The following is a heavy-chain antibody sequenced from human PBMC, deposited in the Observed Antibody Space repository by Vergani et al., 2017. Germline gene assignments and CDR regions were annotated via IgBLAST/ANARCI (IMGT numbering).Heavy chain of an antibody. CDR3: ARDVVDILTDARYFDY. CDR1: GFTFSSYA. Sequence: VQMVESGGGLVKPGGSLRLSCAASGFTFSSYAMHWVRQAPGKGLEWVAVISYDGSNKYYADTVKGRFTISRDNSKNTLYLQMNSLRAEDTAVYYCARDVVDILTDARYFDYWGQGTLVTVSS. V-gene: IGHV3-30-3*01. CDR2: ISYDGSNK. D-gene: IGHD3-9*01. J-gene: IGHJ4*02.